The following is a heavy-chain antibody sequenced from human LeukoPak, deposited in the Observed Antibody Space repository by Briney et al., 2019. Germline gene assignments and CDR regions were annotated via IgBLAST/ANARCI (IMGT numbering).Heavy chain of an antibody. CDR1: GYTFTGYY. CDR2: INPNSGGT. D-gene: IGHD3-16*01. Sequence: SVKVSCKASGYTFTGYYMHWVRQAPGQGLEGMGWINPNSGGTNYAQKFQGRVTMTRDTSISTAYMELSRLRSDDTAVYYCARDGPIIGASDYWGQGTLVTVSS. J-gene: IGHJ4*02. V-gene: IGHV1-2*02. CDR3: ARDGPIIGASDY.